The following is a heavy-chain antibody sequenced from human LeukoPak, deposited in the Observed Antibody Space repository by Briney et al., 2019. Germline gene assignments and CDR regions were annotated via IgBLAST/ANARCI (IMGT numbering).Heavy chain of an antibody. J-gene: IGHJ4*02. CDR2: IRYDGSNK. Sequence: GGSLRLSCAASGFTFSSYGMHWVRQAPGKGLEWVAFIRYDGSNKYYADSVKGRFTISRDNAKNSLYLQMNSLRAEDTAVYYCARDLYRIVVVPHYFDYWGQGTLVTVSS. CDR3: ARDLYRIVVVPHYFDY. V-gene: IGHV3-30*02. D-gene: IGHD3-22*01. CDR1: GFTFSSYG.